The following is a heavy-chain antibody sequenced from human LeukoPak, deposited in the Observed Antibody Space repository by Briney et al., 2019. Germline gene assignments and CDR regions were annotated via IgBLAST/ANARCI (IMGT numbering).Heavy chain of an antibody. V-gene: IGHV3-23*01. J-gene: IGHJ4*02. CDR2: ISTSGGTT. CDR3: ARQLGYCSDGSCYFDS. CDR1: GFTFRSYA. Sequence: GGSLRLSCAASGFTFRSYAMSWVRQAPGKRLEWVSAISTSGGTTYYADSVKGRFTISRDNSKNTLYLQMSSLTAEDTAVYHCARQLGYCSDGSCYFDSWGQGTLVTVSS. D-gene: IGHD2-15*01.